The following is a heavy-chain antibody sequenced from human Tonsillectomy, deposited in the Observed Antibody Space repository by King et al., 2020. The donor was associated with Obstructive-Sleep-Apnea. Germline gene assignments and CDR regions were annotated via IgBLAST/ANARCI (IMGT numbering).Heavy chain of an antibody. CDR1: GGSISSSTYY. CDR2: SSYSGST. CDR3: ARGDYNYFDY. J-gene: IGHJ4*02. Sequence: QLQESGPGLVKPSETLSLTCTVSGGSISSSTYYWAWIRHPPGKVLEWIGSSSYSGSTYYHPSLKSRLTISIDTTKNQFSLKLSSVTAADTAVYYCARGDYNYFDYWGQGTLVTVSS. V-gene: IGHV4-39*07. D-gene: IGHD4-11*01.